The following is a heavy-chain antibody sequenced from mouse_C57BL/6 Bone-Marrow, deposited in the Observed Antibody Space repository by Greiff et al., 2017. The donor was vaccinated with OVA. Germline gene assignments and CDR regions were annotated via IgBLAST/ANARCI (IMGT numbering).Heavy chain of an antibody. J-gene: IGHJ1*03. CDR3: AREGYGYFDV. CDR2: ISDGGSYT. CDR1: GFTFSSYA. V-gene: IGHV5-4*01. D-gene: IGHD2-2*01. Sequence: EVQLVESGGGLVKPGGSLKLSCAASGFTFSSYAMSWVRQTPEKRLEWVATISDGGSYTYYPDNVKGRFTISRDNAKNNLYLQMSHLKSEDTAMYYCAREGYGYFDVWGTGTTVTVSS.